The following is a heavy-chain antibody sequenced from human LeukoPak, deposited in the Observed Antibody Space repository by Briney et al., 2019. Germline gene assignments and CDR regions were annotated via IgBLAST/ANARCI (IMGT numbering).Heavy chain of an antibody. J-gene: IGHJ6*02. V-gene: IGHV4-39*07. CDR1: GGSISSSSYY. Sequence: SETLSLTCTVSGGSISSSSYYWGWIRQPPGKGLEWIGSFYYSGSTYYNPSLKSRVTISVDTSKNQFSLKLSSVTAADTAVYYCARGRFTMIVVVPDYYYGMDVWGQGTTVTVSS. CDR2: FYYSGST. CDR3: ARGRFTMIVVVPDYYYGMDV. D-gene: IGHD3-22*01.